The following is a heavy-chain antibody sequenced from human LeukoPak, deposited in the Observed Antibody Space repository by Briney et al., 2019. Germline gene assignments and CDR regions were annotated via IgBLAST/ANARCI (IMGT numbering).Heavy chain of an antibody. CDR1: GFTFSSYG. V-gene: IGHV3-30*18. CDR2: ISYDGSNK. J-gene: IGHJ6*03. CDR3: AKPAMDV. Sequence: GGSLRLSCAASGFTFSSYGMHWVRQAPGKGLEWVAVISYDGSNKYYADSVKGRFTISRDNSKNTLYLQMNSLRAEDTAVYHCAKPAMDVWGKGTTVTVSS.